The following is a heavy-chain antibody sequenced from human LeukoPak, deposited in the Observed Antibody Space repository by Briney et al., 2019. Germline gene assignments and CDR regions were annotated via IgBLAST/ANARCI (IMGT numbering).Heavy chain of an antibody. Sequence: ASVTVSCKASGYTFTRYGISWVRQAPGQGLEWTGRISAYNGNTNYAQKLQGRVTMTTDTSTSTAYMELRRLRSDDTAVYYCARDHYYDILTGYYPPLYYGMDIWGKGTTVTVSS. CDR1: GYTFTRYG. J-gene: IGHJ6*04. V-gene: IGHV1-18*04. CDR3: ARDHYYDILTGYYPPLYYGMDI. D-gene: IGHD3-9*01. CDR2: ISAYNGNT.